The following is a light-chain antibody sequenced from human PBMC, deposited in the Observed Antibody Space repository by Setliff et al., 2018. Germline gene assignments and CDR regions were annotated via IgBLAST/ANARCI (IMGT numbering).Light chain of an antibody. CDR3: CSCVRGSAYV. Sequence: QSALTQPASVSGSLGQSITISCTGTSNDVGGYNYVSWYKQHPGEAPQLMIYAVTKRPSGVSNRFSGSKSGKAASLTISGLQAEDEADYYCCSCVRGSAYVFGTGTKVTVL. J-gene: IGLJ1*01. CDR2: AVT. V-gene: IGLV2-14*03. CDR1: SNDVGGYNY.